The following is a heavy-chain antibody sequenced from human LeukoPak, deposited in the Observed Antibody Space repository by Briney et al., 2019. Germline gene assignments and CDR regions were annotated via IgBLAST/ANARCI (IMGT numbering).Heavy chain of an antibody. D-gene: IGHD4-17*01. CDR3: ARHNGDYAFYYYYYGMDV. V-gene: IGHV4-59*08. J-gene: IGHJ6*02. CDR1: GGSISSYY. Sequence: SETLSLTCTVSGGSISSYYWSWIRQPPGKGLEWIGYIYYSGSTNYNPSLKSRVTISVDTSKNQFSLKLSSVTAADTAVYYCARHNGDYAFYYYYYGMDVWGQGTTVTVFS. CDR2: IYYSGST.